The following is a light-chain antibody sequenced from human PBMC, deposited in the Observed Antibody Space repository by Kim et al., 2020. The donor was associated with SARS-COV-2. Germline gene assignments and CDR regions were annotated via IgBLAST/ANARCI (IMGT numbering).Light chain of an antibody. V-gene: IGLV2-14*03. CDR2: DVT. CDR3: SSYSSSGTYV. J-gene: IGLJ1*01. CDR1: SSDVGGYNY. Sequence: GQLITISCTGTSSDVGGYNYVAWYQQHPGKAPKAMIYDVTNRPSGVSDRFSGSKSGNTASLTISGLQTGDEADYYCSSYSSSGTYVFGTGTKAPS.